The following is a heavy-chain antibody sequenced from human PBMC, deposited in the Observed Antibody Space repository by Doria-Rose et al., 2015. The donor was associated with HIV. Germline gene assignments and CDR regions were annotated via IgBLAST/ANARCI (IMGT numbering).Heavy chain of an antibody. V-gene: IGHV1-69*01. CDR1: GGTFSSFP. CDR2: IVPLLGIT. J-gene: IGHJ4*02. D-gene: IGHD5-12*01. CDR3: ARYEYSGYNFHY. Sequence: SGAEVKKPGSSVKVSCKSSGGTFSSFPISWVRQAPGKGLEWMGGIVPLLGITTYAQKFQGRMAITADESANIAYMELNSLASEDTAVYYCARYEYSGYNFHYWGQGTLVSVSS.